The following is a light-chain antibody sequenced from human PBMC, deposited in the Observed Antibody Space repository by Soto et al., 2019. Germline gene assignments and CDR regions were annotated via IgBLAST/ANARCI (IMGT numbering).Light chain of an antibody. CDR3: QQYGGSPWT. CDR1: QSVSSSY. J-gene: IGKJ1*01. V-gene: IGKV3-20*01. Sequence: EIVLTQSPGTLSLSPGERATLSCRASQSVSSSYLAWYQQKPGQAPRLLIYGASSRASGIPDRFSGSGSGTDFTLSINRLEPEDFAVYYCQQYGGSPWTFGQGTTVEIK. CDR2: GAS.